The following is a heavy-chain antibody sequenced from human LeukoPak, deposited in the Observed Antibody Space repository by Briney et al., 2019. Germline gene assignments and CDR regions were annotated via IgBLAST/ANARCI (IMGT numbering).Heavy chain of an antibody. D-gene: IGHD2-2*01. J-gene: IGHJ4*02. CDR1: VYIFTGYY. V-gene: IGHV1-2*02. CDR3: AIDRWRDVVVSAGGNFDY. CDR2: INPNSGGT. Sequence: GASVKVSCKASVYIFTGYYMHWVRQAPGQGLEWMGWINPNSGGTNYAQKFQGRVTMTRDTSISTAYMELSRLRSDDTAVYYCAIDRWRDVVVSAGGNFDYWGQGTLVTVSS.